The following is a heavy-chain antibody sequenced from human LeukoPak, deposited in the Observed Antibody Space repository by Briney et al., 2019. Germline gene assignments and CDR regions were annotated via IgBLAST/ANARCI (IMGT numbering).Heavy chain of an antibody. D-gene: IGHD4-23*01. J-gene: IGHJ3*02. CDR2: ISAYNGNT. Sequence: ASVMVSCKASGYTFTSYGISWVRQAPGQGLEWMGWISAYNGNTNYAQKLQGRVTMTTDTSTSTAYMELRSLRSDDTAVYYCARDLYGGNPQGSDAFDIWGQGTMVTVSS. V-gene: IGHV1-18*01. CDR3: ARDLYGGNPQGSDAFDI. CDR1: GYTFTSYG.